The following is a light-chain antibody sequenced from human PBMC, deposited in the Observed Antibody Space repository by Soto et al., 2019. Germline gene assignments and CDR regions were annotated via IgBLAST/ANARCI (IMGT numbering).Light chain of an antibody. CDR1: TSTIGSSA. V-gene: IGLV1-44*01. Sequence: QSVLTQPPSSSGTPGQRVTISCSGSTSTIGSSAVNWYQQLPGTAPKLLIYANDQRPSGVPARFSGSKSGASASLAISGLQSEDEADYYCAAWDGSLNRYVFAAGTKVTVL. J-gene: IGLJ1*01. CDR2: AND. CDR3: AAWDGSLNRYV.